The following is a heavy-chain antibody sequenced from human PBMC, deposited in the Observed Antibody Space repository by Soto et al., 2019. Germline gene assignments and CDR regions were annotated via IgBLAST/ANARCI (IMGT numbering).Heavy chain of an antibody. J-gene: IGHJ4*02. V-gene: IGHV1-69*13. Sequence: ASVKVSCKASGGTFSSYAISWVRQAPGQGLEWMGGIIPIFGTANYAQKFQGRVTITADESTSTAYMELSSLRSEDTVVYYCAREEERYFDYWGQGTLVTVSS. CDR2: IIPIFGTA. CDR3: AREEERYFDY. CDR1: GGTFSSYA.